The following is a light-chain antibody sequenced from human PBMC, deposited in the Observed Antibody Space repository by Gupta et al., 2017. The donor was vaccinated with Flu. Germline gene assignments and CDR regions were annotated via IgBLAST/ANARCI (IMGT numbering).Light chain of an antibody. CDR1: QSISSW. CDR2: KAS. V-gene: IGKV1-5*03. Sequence: DIQMTQSPSTLSASVGDRVTITCRASQSISSWLAWYQQKPGKATKLLIYKASSLESGVTSRFSGSGSGTEFTLTISSLQTDDFATYYCQQPGSFGQGTKLEIK. CDR3: QQPGS. J-gene: IGKJ2*03.